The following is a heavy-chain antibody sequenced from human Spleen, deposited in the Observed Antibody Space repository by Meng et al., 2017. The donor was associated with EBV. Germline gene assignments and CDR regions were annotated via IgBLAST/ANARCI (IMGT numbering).Heavy chain of an antibody. CDR1: GYTFTDYD. D-gene: IGHD4-17*01. Sequence: QVQLVQSGAEVKKPGASVKVSCKASGYTFTDYDMHWVRQAPGQGLEWMGRINPNSGDTDYAQKFQGRVTMTRDTSISTAYMELSRLRSDDTALYYCARDEMTTGFDYWGQGSLVTVSS. V-gene: IGHV1-2*06. J-gene: IGHJ4*02. CDR3: ARDEMTTGFDY. CDR2: INPNSGDT.